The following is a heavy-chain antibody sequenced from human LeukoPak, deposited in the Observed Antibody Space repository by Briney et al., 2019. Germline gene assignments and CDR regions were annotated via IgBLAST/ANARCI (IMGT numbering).Heavy chain of an antibody. D-gene: IGHD6-13*01. Sequence: GGSLGLSCAASGFTVSSNYMSWVRQAPGKGLEWVSAISGSGGSTYYADSVKGRFTISRDNSKNTLYLQMNSLRAEDTAVYYCANHPIAAAGTGAPYDAFDIWGQGTMVTVSS. CDR3: ANHPIAAAGTGAPYDAFDI. V-gene: IGHV3-23*01. J-gene: IGHJ3*02. CDR1: GFTVSSNY. CDR2: ISGSGGST.